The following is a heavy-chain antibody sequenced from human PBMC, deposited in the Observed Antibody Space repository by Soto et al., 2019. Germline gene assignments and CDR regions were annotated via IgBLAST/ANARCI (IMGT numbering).Heavy chain of an antibody. CDR3: ARHGGWRFGELLYSIYYYYGMDV. CDR2: IYYSGST. V-gene: IGHV4-59*08. Sequence: SETLSLTCTVSGGSISSYYWSWIRQPPGKGLEWIGYIYYSGSTNYNPSLNSRVTISVDTSKNQFSLKFSSVTAADTAVYYCARHGGWRFGELLYSIYYYYGMDVWGQGTTVTAP. CDR1: GGSISSYY. D-gene: IGHD3-10*01. J-gene: IGHJ6*02.